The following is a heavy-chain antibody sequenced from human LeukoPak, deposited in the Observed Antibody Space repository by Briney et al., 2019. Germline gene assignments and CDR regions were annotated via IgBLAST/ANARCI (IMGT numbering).Heavy chain of an antibody. J-gene: IGHJ4*02. CDR1: GFTFSSYA. CDR3: AKYPQALLWFGELYY. V-gene: IGHV3-23*01. Sequence: GGSLRLSCAASGFTFSSYAMSWVRQAPGKGLEWVSAISGSGGSTYYADSVKGRFTISRDNSKNTLYLQMNSLRAEDTAVYYCAKYPQALLWFGELYYWGQGTLVTVSS. CDR2: ISGSGGST. D-gene: IGHD3-10*01.